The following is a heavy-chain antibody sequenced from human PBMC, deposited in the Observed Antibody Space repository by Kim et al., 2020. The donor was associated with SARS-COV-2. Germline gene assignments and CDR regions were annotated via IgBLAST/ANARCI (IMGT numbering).Heavy chain of an antibody. CDR3: TTDLLYSSSSYYFDY. D-gene: IGHD6-6*01. CDR1: GFTFSNAW. V-gene: IGHV3-15*01. J-gene: IGHJ4*02. CDR2: IKSKTDGGTT. Sequence: GGSLRLSCAASGFTFSNAWMSWVRQAPGKGLEWVGRIKSKTDGGTTDYAAPVKGRFTISRDDSKNTLYLQMNSLKTEDTAVYYCTTDLLYSSSSYYFDYGGQETVHTVST.